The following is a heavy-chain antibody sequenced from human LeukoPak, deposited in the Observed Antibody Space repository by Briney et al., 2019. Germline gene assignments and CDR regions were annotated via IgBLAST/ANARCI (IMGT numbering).Heavy chain of an antibody. Sequence: AGESLKISCEGSGYSFTSYWIGWVRPMPGKGLEWMGIIYPGDSNTKYSPSFQGQVTISADKSISTAYLQWSSLKASDTAMYYCARHSGGGFSSPFDYWGQGTLVTVSS. CDR2: IYPGDSNT. V-gene: IGHV5-51*01. J-gene: IGHJ4*02. D-gene: IGHD2-8*02. CDR1: GYSFTSYW. CDR3: ARHSGGGFSSPFDY.